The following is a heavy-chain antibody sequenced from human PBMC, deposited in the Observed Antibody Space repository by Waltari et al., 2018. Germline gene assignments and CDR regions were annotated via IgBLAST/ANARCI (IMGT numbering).Heavy chain of an antibody. CDR2: ISAYNGNT. CDR1: GYTFTGYY. V-gene: IGHV1-18*04. J-gene: IGHJ5*02. Sequence: QVQLVQSGAEVKKPGASVKVSCKASGYTFTGYYMHWVRQAPGQGLEWMGWISAYNGNTNYSQKLQGRVTMTTDTSTSTAYMELRSLRSDDTAVYYCAREGYDSSGYYSGWFDPWGQGTLVTVSS. CDR3: AREGYDSSGYYSGWFDP. D-gene: IGHD3-22*01.